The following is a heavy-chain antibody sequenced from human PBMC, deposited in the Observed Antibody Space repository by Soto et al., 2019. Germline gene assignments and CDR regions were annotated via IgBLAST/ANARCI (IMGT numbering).Heavy chain of an antibody. J-gene: IGHJ4*02. CDR3: ARDLWDFDY. V-gene: IGHV1-18*01. CDR2: ISAYSGNR. D-gene: IGHD1-26*01. CDR1: GYTFTSYG. Sequence: ASVKVSCKASGYTFTSYGISWVRQAPGQGLERMGWISAYSGNRNYAQKLQCRVTMTTDTSTSTAYMDLRSLRFDDTAVYYCARDLWDFDYWGQGTRVTVSS.